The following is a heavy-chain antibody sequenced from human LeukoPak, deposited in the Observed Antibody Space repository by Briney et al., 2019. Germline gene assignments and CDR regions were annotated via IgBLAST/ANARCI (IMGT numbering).Heavy chain of an antibody. CDR3: ARAGYHYDSSGYSPFDY. D-gene: IGHD3-22*01. CDR2: IYYSGNT. CDR1: GGSISSYY. Sequence: PSETLSLTCTVSGGSISSYYWSWIRQPPGKGLEWIGYIYYSGNTNYNPSLKSRVTISVDTSKNQFSLKLRSVTAADTAVYYCARAGYHYDSSGYSPFDYWGQGTLVTVSS. V-gene: IGHV4-59*01. J-gene: IGHJ4*02.